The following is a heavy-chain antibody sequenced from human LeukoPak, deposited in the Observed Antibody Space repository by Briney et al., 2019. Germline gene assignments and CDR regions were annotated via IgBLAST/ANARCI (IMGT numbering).Heavy chain of an antibody. D-gene: IGHD2-21*02. CDR1: GFTFSEYA. CDR3: AKEGHASTVVVTAIPGS. Sequence: GGSLRLSCAASGFTFSEYAMSWVRQAPGKGLEWVSAISGSGGSTYYADSVKGRFTISRDNSKNTLYLQMNSLRVEDTAVYYCAKEGHASTVVVTAIPGSWGQGTLVTVSS. V-gene: IGHV3-23*01. CDR2: ISGSGGST. J-gene: IGHJ5*02.